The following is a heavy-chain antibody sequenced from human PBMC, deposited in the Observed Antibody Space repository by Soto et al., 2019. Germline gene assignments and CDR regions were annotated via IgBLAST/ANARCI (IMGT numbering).Heavy chain of an antibody. CDR3: ARELGPPGWFDP. V-gene: IGHV1-69*01. CDR2: IIPIFGTA. D-gene: IGHD3-3*02. J-gene: IGHJ5*02. CDR1: GYIFTTFSSYA. Sequence: ASVKVSCKSSGYIFTTFSSYAISWVRQAPGQGLEWMGGIIPIFGTANYAQKFQGRVTITADESTSTAYMELSSLRSEDTAVYYCARELGPPGWFDPWGQGTLVTVSS.